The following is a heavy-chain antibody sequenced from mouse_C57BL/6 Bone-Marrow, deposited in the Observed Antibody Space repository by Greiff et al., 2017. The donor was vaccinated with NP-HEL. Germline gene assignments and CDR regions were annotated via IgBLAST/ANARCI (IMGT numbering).Heavy chain of an antibody. CDR3: ARSFSYAMDY. CDR2: INYDGSST. D-gene: IGHD1-2*01. V-gene: IGHV5-16*01. CDR1: GFTFSDYY. Sequence: EVKLVESEGGLVQPGSSMKLSCTASGFTFSDYYMAWVRQVPEKGLEWVANINYDGSSTYYLDSLKSRFIISRDNAKNILYLQMSSLKSEDTATYYCARSFSYAMDYWGQGTSGTVSS. J-gene: IGHJ4*01.